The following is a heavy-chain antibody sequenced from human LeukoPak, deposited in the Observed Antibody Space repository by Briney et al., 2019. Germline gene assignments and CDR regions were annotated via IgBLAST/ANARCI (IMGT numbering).Heavy chain of an antibody. V-gene: IGHV1-69*05. D-gene: IGHD6-13*01. CDR2: IIPIFGTA. Sequence: GASVKVSCKASGYTFTSYGISWVRQAPGQGLEWMGGIIPIFGTANYAQKFQGRVTITTDESTSTAYMELSSLRSEDTAVYYCARVDIAARAFDYWGQGTLVTVSS. CDR3: ARVDIAARAFDY. J-gene: IGHJ4*02. CDR1: GYTFTSYG.